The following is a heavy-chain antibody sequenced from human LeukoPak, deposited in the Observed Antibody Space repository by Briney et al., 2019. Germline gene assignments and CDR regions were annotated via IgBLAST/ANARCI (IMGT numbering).Heavy chain of an antibody. D-gene: IGHD4-17*01. Sequence: PGGSLRLSCSGSRFTFRSYAMTWVRQAPGKGLEWVSDISSAGGSTYYADSVKGRFSVSRDNSKNTLYLEMNSLRAEDTAIYYCAKVGYYGDEPIDYRGQGTLVTVSS. CDR1: RFTFRSYA. CDR2: ISSAGGST. CDR3: AKVGYYGDEPIDY. V-gene: IGHV3-23*01. J-gene: IGHJ4*02.